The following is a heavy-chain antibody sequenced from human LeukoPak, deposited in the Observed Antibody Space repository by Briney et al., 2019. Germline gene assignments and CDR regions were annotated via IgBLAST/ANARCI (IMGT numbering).Heavy chain of an antibody. J-gene: IGHJ4*02. V-gene: IGHV4-59*01. D-gene: IGHD6-6*01. CDR2: IYYSGST. CDR1: GGSISSYY. CDR3: ARMRGYSSSD. Sequence: SETLSLTCTVSGGSISSYYWSWIRQPPGKGLEWIGYIYYSGSTNYNPSLMSRVTISVDTSKNQFSLKLSSVTAADTAVYYCARMRGYSSSDWGQGTLVTVSS.